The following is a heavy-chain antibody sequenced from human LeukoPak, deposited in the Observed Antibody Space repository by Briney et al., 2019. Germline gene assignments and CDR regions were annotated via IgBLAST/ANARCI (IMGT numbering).Heavy chain of an antibody. Sequence: SGGSLRLSCAASGFTFSSYGMHWVRQAPGKGLEWVAVIWCDGSNKYYADSVKGRFTISRDNSKNTLYLQMNSLRAEDTAVYYCARDSDVGFGDGTFDYWGQGTLVTVSS. V-gene: IGHV3-33*01. J-gene: IGHJ4*02. CDR2: IWCDGSNK. CDR3: ARDSDVGFGDGTFDY. CDR1: GFTFSSYG. D-gene: IGHD3-10*01.